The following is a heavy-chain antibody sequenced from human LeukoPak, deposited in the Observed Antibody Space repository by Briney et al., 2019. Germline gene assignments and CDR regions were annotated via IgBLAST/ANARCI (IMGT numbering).Heavy chain of an antibody. D-gene: IGHD2/OR15-2a*01. CDR3: ARDRGYFYDQLDY. J-gene: IGHJ4*02. Sequence: GGSLRLSCVASGYPFSSYSMNWLRQAPGKGLEWVSYISVSGGVRSYADSVKGRFTISRDDARNSLYLQMNSLKDEDTAVYYCARDRGYFYDQLDYWGQGPLVTVSS. V-gene: IGHV3-48*02. CDR1: GYPFSSYS. CDR2: ISVSGGVR.